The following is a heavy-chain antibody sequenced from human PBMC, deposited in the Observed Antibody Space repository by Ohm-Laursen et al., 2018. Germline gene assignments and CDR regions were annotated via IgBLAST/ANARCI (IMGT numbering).Heavy chain of an antibody. Sequence: SLRLSCAASGFTFRSYAMSWVRQAPGKGLEWVSFISVSGGTTYYRDSVKGRFTISRDNSKNSLYLQMNTLRVDDTAVYYCATFYNHAGSGWGRPCDHWGQGTLVTVSS. D-gene: IGHD3-22*01. CDR3: ATFYNHAGSGWGRPCDH. CDR2: ISVSGGTT. CDR1: GFTFRSYA. J-gene: IGHJ4*02. V-gene: IGHV3-23*01.